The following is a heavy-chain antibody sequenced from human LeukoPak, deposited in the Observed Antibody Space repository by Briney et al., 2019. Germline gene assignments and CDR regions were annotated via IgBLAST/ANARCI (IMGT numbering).Heavy chain of an antibody. D-gene: IGHD1-14*01. J-gene: IGHJ4*02. V-gene: IGHV4-59*01. CDR3: ARSNLYLPVDY. CDR2: IYYSGST. Sequence: SETLSLTCTVSGGSISSYYWSWIRQPPGKGLEWIGYIYYSGSTNYNPSLKSRVTISVDTSKNQFSLKLSSVTAADTAVYYCARSNLYLPVDYWGQGTLVTVSS. CDR1: GGSISSYY.